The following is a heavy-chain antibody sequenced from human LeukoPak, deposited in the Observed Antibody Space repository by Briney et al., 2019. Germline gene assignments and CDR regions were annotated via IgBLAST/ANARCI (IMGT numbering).Heavy chain of an antibody. CDR3: ARVYYDFWSGYYYYGMDV. D-gene: IGHD3-3*01. Sequence: ASVKVSCKTSGYTFTSYGISWVQQAPGQGLEWMGWISAYNGNTNYAQKLQGRVTMTTDTSTSTAYMELRSLRSDDTAVYYCARVYYDFWSGYYYYGMDVWGQGTTVTVSS. V-gene: IGHV1-18*01. J-gene: IGHJ6*02. CDR1: GYTFTSYG. CDR2: ISAYNGNT.